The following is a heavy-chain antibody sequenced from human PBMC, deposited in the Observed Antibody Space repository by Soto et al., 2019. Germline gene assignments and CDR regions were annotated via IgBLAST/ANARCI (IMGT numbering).Heavy chain of an antibody. D-gene: IGHD2-2*01. CDR3: ARRYCSSTSCYAFDI. CDR2: ISAYNGNT. V-gene: IGHV1-18*01. J-gene: IGHJ3*02. Sequence: ASVKVSCKASGYTFTSYGISWVRQAPGQGLEWMGWISAYNGNTNYAQKLQGRVTMTTDTSTSTAYMELRSLRSDDTAVYYCARRYCSSTSCYAFDIWGQGTMVTVSS. CDR1: GYTFTSYG.